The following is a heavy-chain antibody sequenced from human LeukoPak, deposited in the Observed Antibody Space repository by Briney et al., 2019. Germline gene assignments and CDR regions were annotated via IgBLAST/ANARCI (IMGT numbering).Heavy chain of an antibody. Sequence: GGSLRLSCAASGVTFSSHWMHWVRQAPGKGLVWVSRINSDGSSTSYADSVNGRCTISRDNAKNTLYLKMNSLRAEDTAVYYCARGLLSFDYWGQGTLVTISS. J-gene: IGHJ4*02. CDR2: INSDGSST. CDR3: ARGLLSFDY. D-gene: IGHD2-2*01. V-gene: IGHV3-74*01. CDR1: GVTFSSHW.